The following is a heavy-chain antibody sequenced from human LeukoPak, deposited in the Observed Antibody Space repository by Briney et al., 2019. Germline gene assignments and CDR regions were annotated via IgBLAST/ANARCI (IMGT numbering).Heavy chain of an antibody. V-gene: IGHV3-30-3*01. CDR3: AKDTADRSGWSVTKQTIDDS. J-gene: IGHJ4*02. CDR2: ISYDGSNK. Sequence: PGGSLRLSCAASGFTFSSYAMHWVRQAPGKGLEWVAVISYDGSNKYYADSVKGRFTISRDNSKNTLYLQMNSLRVDDTGVYYCAKDTADRSGWSVTKQTIDDSWGQGTLVTVSS. CDR1: GFTFSSYA. D-gene: IGHD6-13*01.